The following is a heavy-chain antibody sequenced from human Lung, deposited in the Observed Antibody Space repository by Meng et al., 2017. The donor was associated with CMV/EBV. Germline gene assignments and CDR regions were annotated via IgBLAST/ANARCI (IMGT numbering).Heavy chain of an antibody. D-gene: IGHD3-10*01. V-gene: IGHV3-30*02. J-gene: IGHJ4*02. Sequence: GESLKIPLDVSGVTFSRYGMHWVRQAPGKGLEWVAFIRNDATNKFYADSVKGRFSISRDNSKNTLFLQMSPLRVEDTAVYYCVQTFGENLDYFDYWGQGTLVTVSS. CDR3: VQTFGENLDYFDY. CDR1: GVTFSRYG. CDR2: IRNDATNK.